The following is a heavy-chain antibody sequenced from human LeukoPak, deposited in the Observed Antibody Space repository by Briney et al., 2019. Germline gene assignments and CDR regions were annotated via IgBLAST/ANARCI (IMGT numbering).Heavy chain of an antibody. CDR3: ARQERQWLAV. Sequence: SGESLKISCKGSGYTFATYWIGWVRQMPGKGLEWMAIIYPSDSDTRYSPSFQGQVTISADKSITTAYLQWSSLKASDTAMYYCARQERQWLAVWGQGTLVTVSS. V-gene: IGHV5-51*01. CDR1: GYTFATYW. CDR2: IYPSDSDT. D-gene: IGHD6-19*01. J-gene: IGHJ4*02.